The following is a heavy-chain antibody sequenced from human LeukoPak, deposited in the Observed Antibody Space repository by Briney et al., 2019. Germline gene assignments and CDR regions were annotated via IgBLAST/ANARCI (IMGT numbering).Heavy chain of an antibody. CDR2: ISWNSGSI. Sequence: GGSLRLSCAASGFTFDDYAMHWVRQAPGKGLEWVSGISWNSGSIGYADSVKGRFTISRDNAKNSLYLQMNSPRAEDTALYYCAKDRIAVADGEVFDYWGQGTLVTVSS. V-gene: IGHV3-9*01. CDR3: AKDRIAVADGEVFDY. J-gene: IGHJ4*02. D-gene: IGHD6-19*01. CDR1: GFTFDDYA.